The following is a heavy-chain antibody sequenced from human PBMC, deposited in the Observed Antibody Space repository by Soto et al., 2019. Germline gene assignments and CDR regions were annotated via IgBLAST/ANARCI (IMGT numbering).Heavy chain of an antibody. CDR1: GFTFSSYA. J-gene: IGHJ3*02. CDR3: AKDQTSIAAAGGAFDI. Sequence: GGSLRLSCAASGFTFSSYAMSWVRQAPGKGLEWVSAISGSGGSTYYADSVKGRFTISRDNSKNTLYLQMNSLRADDTAVYYCAKDQTSIAAAGGAFDIWGQGTMVTVSS. D-gene: IGHD6-13*01. CDR2: ISGSGGST. V-gene: IGHV3-23*01.